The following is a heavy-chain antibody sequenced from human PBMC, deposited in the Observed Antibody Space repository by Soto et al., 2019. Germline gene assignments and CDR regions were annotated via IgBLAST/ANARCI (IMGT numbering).Heavy chain of an antibody. J-gene: IGHJ4*02. CDR3: ARDSDYSTYYFDY. CDR2: ISYDGNNQ. Sequence: GGSLRLSCTASGFTFTSYAMHWVRQAPGKGLEWVSFISYDGNNQYYADSVKGRFTISRDNSKNTLSLQINSLRAEDTAVYYCARDSDYSTYYFDYWGQGTLVTVSS. CDR1: GFTFTSYA. V-gene: IGHV3-30-3*01. D-gene: IGHD4-4*01.